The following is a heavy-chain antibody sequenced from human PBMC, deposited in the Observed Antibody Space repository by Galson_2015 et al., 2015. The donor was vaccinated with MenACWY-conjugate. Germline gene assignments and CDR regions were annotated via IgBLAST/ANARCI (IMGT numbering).Heavy chain of an antibody. V-gene: IGHV1-3*01. CDR2: INAGNGNT. Sequence: SVKVSCKASGYTFTSYAMHWVRQAPGQRLEWMGWINAGNGNTKYSQKFQGRVTITRDTSASTAYMELSSLRSEDTAVYYCARAWWFGEYHGMDVWGQGTTVTVSS. D-gene: IGHD3-10*01. CDR3: ARAWWFGEYHGMDV. J-gene: IGHJ6*02. CDR1: GYTFTSYA.